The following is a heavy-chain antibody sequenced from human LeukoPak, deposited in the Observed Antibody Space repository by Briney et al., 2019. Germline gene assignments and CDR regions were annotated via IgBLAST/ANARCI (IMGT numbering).Heavy chain of an antibody. CDR2: INHSGST. CDR3: ARGYSSSWYLAKLFDY. CDR1: GGSFSGYY. D-gene: IGHD6-13*01. Sequence: PSETLSLTRAVYGGSFSGYYWSWIRQPPGKGLEWIGEINHSGSTNYNPSLKSRVTISVDTSKNQFSLKLSSVAAADTAVYYCARGYSSSWYLAKLFDYWGQGTLVTVSS. V-gene: IGHV4-34*01. J-gene: IGHJ4*02.